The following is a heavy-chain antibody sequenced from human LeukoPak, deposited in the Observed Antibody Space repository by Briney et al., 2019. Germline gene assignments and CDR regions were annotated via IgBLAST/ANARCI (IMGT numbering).Heavy chain of an antibody. V-gene: IGHV3-48*01. CDR1: GFTFSSYS. D-gene: IGHD2-2*01. Sequence: GGSLRLSCAAAGFTFSSYSMNWVRQAPGKGLEWVSYISTTSSTIYYADSVKGRFTISRDNAENSLYLQMNSLRAEDTAGYYCASSGRHCTSTSCQINYWGQGTLVTVSS. CDR3: ASSGRHCTSTSCQINY. J-gene: IGHJ4*02. CDR2: ISTTSSTI.